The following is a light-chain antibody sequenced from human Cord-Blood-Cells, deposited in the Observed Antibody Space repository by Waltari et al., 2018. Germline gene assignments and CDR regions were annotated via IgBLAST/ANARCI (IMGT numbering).Light chain of an antibody. CDR3: SSYTSSSTLVV. V-gene: IGLV2-14*01. CDR1: SSDVGGYNY. Sequence: QSALTQPASVSGSPGQSIPISCTGTSSDVGGYNYVSWYQQHPGKAPKLMIYGVSNRPSGLSNRFSGSKSVNTASLTISELQAEDEADYYCSSYTSSSTLVVFGGGTKLTVL. CDR2: GVS. J-gene: IGLJ2*01.